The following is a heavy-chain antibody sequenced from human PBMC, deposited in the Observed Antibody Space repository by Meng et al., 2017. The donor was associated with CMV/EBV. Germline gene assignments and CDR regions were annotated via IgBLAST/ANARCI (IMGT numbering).Heavy chain of an antibody. J-gene: IGHJ4*02. CDR2: IYYSGST. Sequence: SETLSLTCTVSGGSISSYYWSWIRQPPGKGLEWIGYIYYSGSTNYNPSFKSRVTISVDTSKNQFSLKLSSVTAADTAVYYCARGVYDFWSGYYPKYYFDYWGQGTLVTVSS. CDR3: ARGVYDFWSGYYPKYYFDY. CDR1: GGSISSYY. V-gene: IGHV4-59*01. D-gene: IGHD3-3*01.